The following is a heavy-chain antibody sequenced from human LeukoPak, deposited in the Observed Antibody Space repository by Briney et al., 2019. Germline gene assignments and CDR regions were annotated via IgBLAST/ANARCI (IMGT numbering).Heavy chain of an antibody. D-gene: IGHD4-23*01. J-gene: IGHJ4*02. CDR3: VKGDTVEGNY. V-gene: IGHV3-64*01. CDR1: GFTFSSYA. CDR2: ISSNGGST. Sequence: GGSLRLSCAASGFTFSSYAMHWVRQAPGKGLEYVSAISSNGGSTYYANSVKGRFTISRDNSKNTLYLQMGSLRAEDMAVYYCVKGDTVEGNYWGQGTLVTVSS.